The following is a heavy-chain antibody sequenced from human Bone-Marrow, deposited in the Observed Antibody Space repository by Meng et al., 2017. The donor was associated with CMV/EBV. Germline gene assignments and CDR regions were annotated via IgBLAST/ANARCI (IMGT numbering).Heavy chain of an antibody. J-gene: IGHJ4*02. CDR2: ISSSGGTI. CDR1: GFTFSSYE. Sequence: GGSLRLSCAASGFTFSSYEMNWVRQAPGKGLEWVSYISSSGGTIYYADSVKGRFTISRDNARNSLYLQMNILRAEDTAVYYCASHRYSSSWYYFDHWGQGTLVTVSS. CDR3: ASHRYSSSWYYFDH. D-gene: IGHD6-13*01. V-gene: IGHV3-48*03.